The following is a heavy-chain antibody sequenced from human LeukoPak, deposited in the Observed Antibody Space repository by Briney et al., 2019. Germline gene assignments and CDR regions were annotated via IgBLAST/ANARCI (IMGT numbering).Heavy chain of an antibody. CDR2: IYYSGST. V-gene: IGHV4-59*01. Sequence: SETLSLTCSVSGGSISSFYWTWIRQPPGKGLEWIGYIYYSGSTNYNSSLKSRVTISVDTSKNHFSLKRTSLTAADTAVYYCARAHGSAYYIYAFDIWGQGTMVTVSS. CDR1: GGSISSFY. J-gene: IGHJ3*02. CDR3: ARAHGSAYYIYAFDI. D-gene: IGHD3-22*01.